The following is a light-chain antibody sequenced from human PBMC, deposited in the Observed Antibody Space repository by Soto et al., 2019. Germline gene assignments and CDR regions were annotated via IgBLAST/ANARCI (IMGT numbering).Light chain of an antibody. CDR2: GNS. CDR1: SSNIGAGYD. Sequence: QSVLTQPPSVSGAPGQRVTISCTGSSSNIGAGYDVHWYQQLPGPAPKLLIYGNSNRPSGVPDRFSGSKSGTSASLAITGLXAEDEADYYCQSYDSSLSGYVFGTGTKVTVL. CDR3: QSYDSSLSGYV. V-gene: IGLV1-40*01. J-gene: IGLJ1*01.